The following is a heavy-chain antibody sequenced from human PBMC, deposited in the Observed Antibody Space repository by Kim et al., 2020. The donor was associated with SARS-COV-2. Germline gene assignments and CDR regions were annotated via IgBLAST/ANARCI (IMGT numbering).Heavy chain of an antibody. Sequence: SVKVSCKASGGTFSSYAISWVRQAPGQGLEWMGGIIPIFGTANYAQKFQGRVTITADESTSTAYMELSSLRSEDTAVYYCARGSYYYDSSGQYYFDYWGQGTLVTVSS. CDR3: ARGSYYYDSSGQYYFDY. J-gene: IGHJ4*02. D-gene: IGHD3-22*01. CDR2: IIPIFGTA. V-gene: IGHV1-69*13. CDR1: GGTFSSYA.